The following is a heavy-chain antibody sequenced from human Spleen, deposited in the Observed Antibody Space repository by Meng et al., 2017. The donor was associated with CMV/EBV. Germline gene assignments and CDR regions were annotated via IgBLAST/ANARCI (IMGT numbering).Heavy chain of an antibody. Sequence: CADFGFTCNGYYVSWIHKAPGKGVEWVSYISDNGSTIYYADTVKGRFTISRDNAKNSLYLQMNSLRAEDTAVYYCARGGVVPAGIGYWGQGTLVTVSS. CDR1: GFTCNGYY. D-gene: IGHD2-2*01. CDR3: ARGGVVPAGIGY. J-gene: IGHJ4*02. V-gene: IGHV3-11*04. CDR2: ISDNGSTI.